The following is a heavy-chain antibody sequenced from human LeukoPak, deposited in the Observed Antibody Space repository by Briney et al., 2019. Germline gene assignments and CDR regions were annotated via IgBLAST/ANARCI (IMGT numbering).Heavy chain of an antibody. V-gene: IGHV4-34*01. CDR1: SGSFSGYY. D-gene: IGHD3-3*01. CDR3: ARSYDFWSGYYRSHWFDP. Sequence: SETLSLTCAVYSGSFSGYYWSWIRQPPGKGLEWIGEINHSGSTNYNPSLKSRLTISVDTSKNQFSLKLTSVTAADTAVYYCARSYDFWSGYYRSHWFDPWGQGTLVTVSS. J-gene: IGHJ5*02. CDR2: INHSGST.